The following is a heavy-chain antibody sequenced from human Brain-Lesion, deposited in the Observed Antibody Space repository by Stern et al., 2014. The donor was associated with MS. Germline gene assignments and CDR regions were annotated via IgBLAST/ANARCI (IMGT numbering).Heavy chain of an antibody. J-gene: IGHJ6*02. D-gene: IGHD3-3*01. CDR3: ARDQRGITIFGVVTDYYYLGMDV. CDR1: GYIFTGYY. CDR2: INPNTGGT. Sequence: QMQLVQSGAEVKKPGASVKVSCKTSGYIFTGYYIHWVRQAPGQGLEWMAWINPNTGGTKYPPKFQGRVTMSRDTSISTAYVELSSLTSDDTAVYYCARDQRGITIFGVVTDYYYLGMDVWGQGTTVTVSS. V-gene: IGHV1-2*02.